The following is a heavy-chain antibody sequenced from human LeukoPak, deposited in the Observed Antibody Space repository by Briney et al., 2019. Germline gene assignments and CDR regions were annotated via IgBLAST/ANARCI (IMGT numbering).Heavy chain of an antibody. V-gene: IGHV4-34*01. D-gene: IGHD6-19*01. J-gene: IGHJ4*02. CDR1: GRSFSGYY. CDR2: INHSGST. Sequence: PSETLSLTCAVYGRSFSGYYWSWIRQPPGKGLEWIGEINHSGSTNYNRSLKSRVTISVDTSKNQFSLKLSSVTAADTGVYCGARYYSSTPPYYFDYWGQGTLVTVSS. CDR3: ARYYSSTPPYYFDY.